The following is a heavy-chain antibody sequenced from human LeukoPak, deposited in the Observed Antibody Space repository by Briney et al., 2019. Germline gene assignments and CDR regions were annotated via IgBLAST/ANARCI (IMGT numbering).Heavy chain of an antibody. J-gene: IGHJ4*02. V-gene: IGHV1-8*01. D-gene: IGHD1-1*01. CDR1: GYTFINYD. Sequence: ASVKVSCKASGYTFINYDIMWVRQATGQGLEWMGWMISNTGNTGYAQRFQGRVTMTRDTSMSTAYMDLSSLGSEDTAIYYCTRGRGGTIDRGYMDYWGQGTLVTVSS. CDR2: MISNTGNT. CDR3: TRGRGGTIDRGYMDY.